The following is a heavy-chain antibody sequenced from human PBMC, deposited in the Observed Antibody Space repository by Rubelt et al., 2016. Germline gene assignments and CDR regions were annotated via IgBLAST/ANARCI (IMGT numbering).Heavy chain of an antibody. CDR3: ARGVPGYSSTCYRQ. CDR1: GDSISSSSYY. J-gene: IGHJ4*02. Sequence: QLQLQESGPGLVKPSETLSLTCIVSGDSISSSSYYWGWIRQPPGKGLEWIGSIYYSGSTYYYPSLKGRVTISVDTSKNQFSLKLSSVTAADTAVYYCARGVPGYSSTCYRQWGQGTLVTVSS. CDR2: IYYSGST. D-gene: IGHD6-13*01. V-gene: IGHV4-39*01.